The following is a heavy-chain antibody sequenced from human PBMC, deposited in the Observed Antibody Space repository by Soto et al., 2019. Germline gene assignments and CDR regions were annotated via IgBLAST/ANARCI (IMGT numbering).Heavy chain of an antibody. D-gene: IGHD1-1*01. CDR3: AKDGRLGQFDY. CDR2: INSDGSST. Sequence: EVQLVESGGGLVQPGGSLRLSCAASGFTLRGYWMHWVRQAPGKGLVWVSRINSDGSSTSYADSVKCRFTISRDNAKNTLYLQMNSLRAEDTAVYYCAKDGRLGQFDYWGQGTLVTASS. J-gene: IGHJ4*02. CDR1: GFTLRGYW. V-gene: IGHV3-74*01.